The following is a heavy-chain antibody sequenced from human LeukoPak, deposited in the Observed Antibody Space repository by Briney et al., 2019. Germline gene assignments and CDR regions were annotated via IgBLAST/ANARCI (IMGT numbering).Heavy chain of an antibody. Sequence: SVKDSCKASGGTFSSYAISWVRQAPGQGLEWMGRIIPIFGTANYAQKFQGRVTITTDESTSTAYMELSSLRSEDTAVYYCASRRYYDFWSGYYPRYYYYMGVWGKGTTVTVSS. CDR1: GGTFSSYA. CDR3: ASRRYYDFWSGYYPRYYYYMGV. CDR2: IIPIFGTA. V-gene: IGHV1-69*05. D-gene: IGHD3-3*01. J-gene: IGHJ6*03.